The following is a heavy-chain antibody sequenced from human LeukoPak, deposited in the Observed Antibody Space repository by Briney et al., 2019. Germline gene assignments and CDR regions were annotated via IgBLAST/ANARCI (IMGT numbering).Heavy chain of an antibody. J-gene: IGHJ4*02. CDR1: GYSISSAYY. CDR2: IHYSGST. D-gene: IGHD3-22*01. CDR3: ARHFSDSSGTFYFDY. Sequence: PSETLSLTCSVSGYSISSAYYWGWIRQPPGKGLEWIATIHYSGSTNYNPSLKNRVTMSVDTSKNQFSLNLSSVTAADTSVYYCARHFSDSSGTFYFDYWGQGTLVTVSS. V-gene: IGHV4-38-2*02.